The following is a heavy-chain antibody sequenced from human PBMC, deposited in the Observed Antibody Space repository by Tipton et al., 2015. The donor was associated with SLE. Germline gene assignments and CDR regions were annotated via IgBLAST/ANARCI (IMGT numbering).Heavy chain of an antibody. CDR2: IYYSGST. CDR3: ARSRGFWSGYADAFDI. CDR1: GGSISSHY. V-gene: IGHV4-59*11. J-gene: IGHJ3*02. D-gene: IGHD3-3*01. Sequence: TLSLTCTVSGGSISSHYWSWIRQPPGKGLEWFGYIYYSGSTNYNPSLKSRVTISVDTSKNQFSLKLSSVTAADTAVYYCARSRGFWSGYADAFDIWGQGTMVTVSS.